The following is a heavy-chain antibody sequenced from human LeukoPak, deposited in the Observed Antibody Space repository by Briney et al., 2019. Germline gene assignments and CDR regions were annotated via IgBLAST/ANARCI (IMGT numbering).Heavy chain of an antibody. CDR3: ARDEFGDFHDFDY. V-gene: IGHV4-59*13. Sequence: SESLSLTWSVSGASIDSFYRNWIRQSPGKGLEWLRNIHCSDTNNYNPSLNSRINLSLNTSNSQFVLQVTSVTAADAAVYYCARDEFGDFHDFDYWGQGTRVTVSS. J-gene: IGHJ4*02. CDR1: GASIDSFY. CDR2: IHCSDTN. D-gene: IGHD4-17*01.